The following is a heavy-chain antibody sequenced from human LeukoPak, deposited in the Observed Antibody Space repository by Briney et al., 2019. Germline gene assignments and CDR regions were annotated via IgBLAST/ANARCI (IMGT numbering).Heavy chain of an antibody. CDR3: AKDKSVELPSYYFDY. CDR2: ISWNSGSI. D-gene: IGHD1-26*01. V-gene: IGHV3-9*01. J-gene: IGHJ4*02. CDR1: GFTFSSYA. Sequence: SGGSLRLSCAASGFTFSSYAMSWVRQAPGKGLEWVSGISWNSGSIGYADSVKGRFTISRDNAKNSLYLQMNSLRAEDTALYYCAKDKSVELPSYYFDYWGQGTLVTVSS.